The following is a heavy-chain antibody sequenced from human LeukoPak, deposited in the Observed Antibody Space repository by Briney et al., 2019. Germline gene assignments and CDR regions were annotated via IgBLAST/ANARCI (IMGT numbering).Heavy chain of an antibody. D-gene: IGHD3-10*01. J-gene: IGHJ6*03. Sequence: SETLSLTCTVSGGSISSYYWSWVRQPAGKGLEWIGRIYTSGSTNYNPSLRSRVTMSVDTSKNQFSLKLSSVTAADTAVYYCARERAYGSGSYYYYYYYMDVWGKGTSVTVSS. V-gene: IGHV4-4*07. CDR1: GGSISSYY. CDR3: ARERAYGSGSYYYYYYYMDV. CDR2: IYTSGST.